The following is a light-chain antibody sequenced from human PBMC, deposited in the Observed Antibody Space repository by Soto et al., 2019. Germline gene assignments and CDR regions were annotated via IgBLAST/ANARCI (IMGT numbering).Light chain of an antibody. CDR2: WAS. J-gene: IGKJ4*01. CDR3: QQYYSTPLT. V-gene: IGKV4-1*01. Sequence: SGMSQSPDSLALSLGEGGTSSGKCSQSVLYSSNNKNYLDWYQQKPGPPPTLLIHWASTRESGVPDRFSGSGSRTDFTLTISSLHAEDVAIYYCQQYYSTPLTFGGGTKVDIK. CDR1: QSVLYSSNNKNY.